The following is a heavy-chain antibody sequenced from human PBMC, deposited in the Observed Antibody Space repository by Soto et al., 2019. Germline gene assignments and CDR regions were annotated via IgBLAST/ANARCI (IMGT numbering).Heavy chain of an antibody. CDR2: IIPILGIA. Sequence: QVQLVQSGAAVKKPGSSVKVSCKASGGTFSSYTISWVRQAPGQGLEWMGRIIPILGIANYAQKFQGRVTITADKSTSTAYMELSSLRSEDTAVYYCARDKGSGSRGFDYWGQGTLVTVSS. V-gene: IGHV1-69*08. D-gene: IGHD3-10*01. J-gene: IGHJ4*02. CDR1: GGTFSSYT. CDR3: ARDKGSGSRGFDY.